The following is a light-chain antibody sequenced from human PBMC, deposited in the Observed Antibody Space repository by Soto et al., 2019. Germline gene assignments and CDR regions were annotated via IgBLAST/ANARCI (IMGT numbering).Light chain of an antibody. Sequence: QSVLTQPASVSGSPGQSITISCTGTSSDVGSYNLVSWYQQHPGKAPKLMIYEGSKRPSGVSNRFSGSKSGNTASLTISGLQDEDEADYYRCSYVGSSTYVFGTGTKVTV. CDR3: CSYVGSSTYV. J-gene: IGLJ1*01. V-gene: IGLV2-23*01. CDR1: SSDVGSYNL. CDR2: EGS.